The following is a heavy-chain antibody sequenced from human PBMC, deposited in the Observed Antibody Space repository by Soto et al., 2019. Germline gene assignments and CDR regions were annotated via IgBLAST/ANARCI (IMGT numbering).Heavy chain of an antibody. CDR2: IYWDDDK. V-gene: IGHV2-5*02. D-gene: IGHD3-3*01. Sequence: QITLEESGPPRVKPTQTLTLTCTFSGFSLSTSGVGVGWIRQPPGKALEWLALIYWDDDKRYSPSLKSRLTITKDTSRNQVVLTLTNVDPVDTATYYCAHTARRETFGVVIRSGWFDPWGQGTLVTVSS. J-gene: IGHJ5*02. CDR1: GFSLSTSGVG. CDR3: AHTARRETFGVVIRSGWFDP.